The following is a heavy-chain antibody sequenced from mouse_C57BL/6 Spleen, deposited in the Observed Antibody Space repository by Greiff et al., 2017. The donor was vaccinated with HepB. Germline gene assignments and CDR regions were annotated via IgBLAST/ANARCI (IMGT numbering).Heavy chain of an antibody. J-gene: IGHJ3*01. CDR1: GYTFTDYY. CDR3: ARDYGGGWFAY. V-gene: IGHV1-26*01. D-gene: IGHD1-1*01. CDR2: INPNNGGT. Sequence: EVQLQQSGPELVKPGASVKISCKASGYTFTDYYMNWVKQSHGKSLEWIGDINPNNGGTSYNQKFKGKATLTVDKSSSTAYMELRSLTSEDSAFYYCARDYGGGWFAYWGQGTLVTVSA.